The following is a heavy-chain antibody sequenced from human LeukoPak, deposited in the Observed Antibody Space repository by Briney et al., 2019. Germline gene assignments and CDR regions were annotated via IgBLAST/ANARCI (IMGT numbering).Heavy chain of an antibody. CDR2: ISAYKGNK. CDR3: ARDSLLRGYDFWSGYYTLMFDY. D-gene: IGHD3-3*01. Sequence: GSSVKVSDKASGYTFTSYGMSGVGQAPGQGREGMGGISAYKGNKNYAQKLHGRVTMTTDTATSTAYMALRSLRSEDTAVYYCARDSLLRGYDFWSGYYTLMFDYWGKGTLVTVSS. CDR1: GYTFTSYG. V-gene: IGHV1-18*01. J-gene: IGHJ4*02.